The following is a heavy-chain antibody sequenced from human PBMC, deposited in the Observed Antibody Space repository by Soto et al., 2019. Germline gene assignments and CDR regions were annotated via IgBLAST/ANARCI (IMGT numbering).Heavy chain of an antibody. J-gene: IGHJ6*02. CDR3: ARDLCPLGSGSPCPTFGLDV. CDR1: GYSFTGHY. D-gene: IGHD3-10*01. Sequence: QLQLVQSGSEVKPPGASVKVSCKASGYSFTGHYMHWVRQDSGERLEHLGWLKSDNGGTYYAPKFQGRVTFTRDTSTSTASMELTGLQSDDTAVYFCARDLCPLGSGSPCPTFGLDVWGQGTTVTVSS. V-gene: IGHV1-2*02. CDR2: LKSDNGGT.